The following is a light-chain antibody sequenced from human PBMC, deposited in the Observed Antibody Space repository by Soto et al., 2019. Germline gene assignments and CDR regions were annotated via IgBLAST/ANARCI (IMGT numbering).Light chain of an antibody. CDR3: QHYNSYST. J-gene: IGKJ4*01. V-gene: IGKV1-5*03. Sequence: DIQMTQSPSTLSASVGDRVTITCRASQSISSWLAWYQQKPGKAPKLLIYKASSLESGVPSRFSGSGSGTEFTLTISSLQPDDFATYYCQHYNSYSTFGGGTKVDIK. CDR1: QSISSW. CDR2: KAS.